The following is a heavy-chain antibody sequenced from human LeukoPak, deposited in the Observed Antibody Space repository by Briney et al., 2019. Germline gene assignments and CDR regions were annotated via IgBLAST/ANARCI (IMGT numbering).Heavy chain of an antibody. CDR1: GYTFTGYY. V-gene: IGHV1-2*02. CDR3: SVHTQYYDFWSGYYLGYYFDY. Sequence: ASVKVSCKASGYTFTGYYMHWVRQAPGRGLEWMGWINPNSGGTNYAQKFQGRVTMTRDTSISTAYMELSRLRSDDTAVYYCSVHTQYYDFWSGYYLGYYFDYWGQGTLVTVSS. J-gene: IGHJ4*02. D-gene: IGHD3-3*01. CDR2: INPNSGGT.